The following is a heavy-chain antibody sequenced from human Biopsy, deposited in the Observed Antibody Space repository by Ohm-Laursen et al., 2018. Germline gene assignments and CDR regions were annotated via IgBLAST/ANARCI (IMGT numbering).Heavy chain of an antibody. CDR3: ARVGAGAPSINYFDY. D-gene: IGHD1-26*01. J-gene: IGHJ4*02. Sequence: ETLSLTWPVSGGSIGSFFWSWIRQPPGKGLEWIGYIYYSGSTNYNPSLRSRVTISVDRSKNQFSLELSSVTAADTAVYYCARVGAGAPSINYFDYWGQGALVTVSS. CDR1: GGSIGSFF. CDR2: IYYSGST. V-gene: IGHV4-59*01.